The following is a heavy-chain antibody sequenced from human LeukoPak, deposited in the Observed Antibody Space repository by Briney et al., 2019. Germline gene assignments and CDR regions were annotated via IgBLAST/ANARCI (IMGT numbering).Heavy chain of an antibody. CDR2: INWNGGST. Sequence: QAGGSLRLSCAASGFTFSSYAMSWVRQAPGKGLEWVSGINWNGGSTGYADSVKGRFTISRDNSKNTLYLQMNSLRAEDTAVYYCARDPGGDGGNSWSWSFDYWGQGTLVTVSS. V-gene: IGHV3-23*01. CDR3: ARDPGGDGGNSWSWSFDY. D-gene: IGHD4-23*01. J-gene: IGHJ4*02. CDR1: GFTFSSYA.